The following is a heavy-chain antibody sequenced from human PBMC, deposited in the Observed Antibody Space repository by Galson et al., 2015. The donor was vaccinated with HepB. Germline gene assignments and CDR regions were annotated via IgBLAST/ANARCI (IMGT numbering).Heavy chain of an antibody. CDR2: ISSSSSYT. CDR1: GFTFSDYY. D-gene: IGHD3-16*02. CDR3: ARDWGSYRGYFDY. V-gene: IGHV3-11*06. Sequence: SLRLSCAASGFTFSDYYMSWIRQAPGKGLEWVSYISSSSSYTNYADSVKGRFTISRDNAKNSLYLQMNSLRAEDTAVYYCARDWGSYRGYFDYWGQGTLVTVSS. J-gene: IGHJ4*02.